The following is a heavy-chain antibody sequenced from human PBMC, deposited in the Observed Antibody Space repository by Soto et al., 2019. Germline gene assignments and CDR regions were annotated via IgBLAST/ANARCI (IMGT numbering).Heavy chain of an antibody. V-gene: IGHV1-8*01. CDR1: GYTFTSYD. CDR3: ARGRTSFRGDYYYGMAV. CDR2: MNPNSGNT. D-gene: IGHD2-15*01. J-gene: IGHJ6*04. Sequence: ASVKVSCKASGYTFTSYDINWVRQATGQGLEWMGWMNPNSGNTGYAQKFQGRVTMTRNTSISTAYMELSSLRSEDTAVYYCARGRTSFRGDYYYGMAVWGEGTRVTVSS.